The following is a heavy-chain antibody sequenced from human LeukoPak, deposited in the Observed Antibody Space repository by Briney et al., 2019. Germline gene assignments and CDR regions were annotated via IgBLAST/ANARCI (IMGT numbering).Heavy chain of an antibody. CDR1: GFTFSDYY. CDR3: ARDPYSGNYGNDYYYYMDV. Sequence: GGSLRLSCVASGFTFSDYYMSWIRQAPGKGLEWVSYISSSGSTIYYADSVKGRFTISRDNAKNSLYLQMDSLGPEDTAVYYCARDPYSGNYGNDYYYYMDVWGKGTTVTISS. V-gene: IGHV3-11*04. D-gene: IGHD1-26*01. CDR2: ISSSGSTI. J-gene: IGHJ6*03.